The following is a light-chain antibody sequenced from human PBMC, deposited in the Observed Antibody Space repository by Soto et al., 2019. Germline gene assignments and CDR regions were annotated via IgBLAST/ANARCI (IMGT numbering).Light chain of an antibody. J-gene: IGLJ1*01. V-gene: IGLV1-51*01. CDR1: SSNIGGNS. CDR2: GDN. CDR3: GSWDSSLSAYV. Sequence: QSVLTQPPSVSAAPGQKVNISCSGSSSNIGGNSVSWYQQLPGPAPKLLICGDNKRPSGIPDGFSGSKSGTSATLGITGFQTGDEADYYCGSWDSSLSAYVFGTGTKVTVL.